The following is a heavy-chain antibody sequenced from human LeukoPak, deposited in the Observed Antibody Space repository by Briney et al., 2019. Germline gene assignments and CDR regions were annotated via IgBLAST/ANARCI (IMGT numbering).Heavy chain of an antibody. Sequence: GGSLRLSCAASGFTVSSNYMSWVRQAPGKGLEWVSVIYSGGSTYYADSVKGRFTISRDNSKNTLCLQMNSLRAEDTAVYYCAREAMVRGVKNYYYYGMDVWGQGTTVTVSS. J-gene: IGHJ6*02. V-gene: IGHV3-53*01. CDR3: AREAMVRGVKNYYYYGMDV. CDR2: IYSGGST. CDR1: GFTVSSNY. D-gene: IGHD3-10*01.